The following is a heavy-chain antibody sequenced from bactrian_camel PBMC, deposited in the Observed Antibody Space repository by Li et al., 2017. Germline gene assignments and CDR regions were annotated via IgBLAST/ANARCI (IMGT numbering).Heavy chain of an antibody. CDR1: DYDISGEC. D-gene: IGHD5*01. Sequence: VQLVESGGESVQSGGSLTLSCVASDYDISGECMAWFRQAPGKERERVAIISGRGVTNYLDSVKGRFTISKDNAKNTLYLKMDNLEPEDTAVYYYATDSGGWLGSNQGTQVTVS. V-gene: IGHV3S1*01. CDR2: IISGRGVT. J-gene: IGHJ4*01.